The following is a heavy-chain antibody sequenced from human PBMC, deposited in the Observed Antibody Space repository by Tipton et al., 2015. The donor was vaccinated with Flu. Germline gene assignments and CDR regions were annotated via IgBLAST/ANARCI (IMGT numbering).Heavy chain of an antibody. J-gene: IGHJ6*02. CDR2: ISGSGGST. CDR3: ARDRVVGAAAGYYYYYYGMDV. Sequence: SLRLSCVASGFTFSSYAMSWVRQVPGKGLEWVSVISGSGGSTYYADSVKGRFTISRDNSKTTLYLQMNSLRVEDTAVHYCARDRVVGAAAGYYYYYYGMDVWVQGP. CDR1: GFTFSSYA. V-gene: IGHV3-23*01. D-gene: IGHD1-26*01.